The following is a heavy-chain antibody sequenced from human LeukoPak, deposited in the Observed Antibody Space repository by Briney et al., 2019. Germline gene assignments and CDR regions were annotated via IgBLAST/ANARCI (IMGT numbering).Heavy chain of an antibody. V-gene: IGHV1-69*13. D-gene: IGHD3-22*01. J-gene: IGHJ4*02. CDR3: AKGYDSSGYYSEPYDY. CDR1: GGTFSSYA. Sequence: ASVKVSCKASGGTFSSYAISWVRQAPGQGLEWMGGIIPIFGTANYAQKFQGRVTITADESTSTAYMELSSLRAEDTAVYYCAKGYDSSGYYSEPYDYWGQGTLVTVSS. CDR2: IIPIFGTA.